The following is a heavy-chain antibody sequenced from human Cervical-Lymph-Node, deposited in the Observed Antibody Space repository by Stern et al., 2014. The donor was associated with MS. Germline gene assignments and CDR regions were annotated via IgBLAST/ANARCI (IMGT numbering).Heavy chain of an antibody. CDR2: IKTDGTYT. CDR1: GFTFRTSW. V-gene: IGHV3-74*01. Sequence: EVQLLESGGGLVQPGGSLRLSCAASGFTFRTSWMHWLRQAPGKGLVWVAHIKTDGTYTDYGDSVKGRFTISRDNTKNMLYLQMNSLRAEDTAVYYCAKDVGFANDYWGQGALVTVSS. CDR3: AKDVGFANDY. J-gene: IGHJ4*02. D-gene: IGHD2-15*01.